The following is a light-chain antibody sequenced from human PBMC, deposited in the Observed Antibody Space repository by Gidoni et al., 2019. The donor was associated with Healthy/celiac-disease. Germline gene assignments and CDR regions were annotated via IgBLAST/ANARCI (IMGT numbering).Light chain of an antibody. V-gene: IGKV3-11*01. J-gene: IGKJ1*01. Sequence: EMVLTQSPATRSLSPGERATLSCRASQSVSSYLAWYQQKPGQAPRLLIYDASNRATGIPARFSGSGSGTDFTLTISSLEPEDFAVYYCQQRSNWSWTFGQGTKVEIK. CDR1: QSVSSY. CDR2: DAS. CDR3: QQRSNWSWT.